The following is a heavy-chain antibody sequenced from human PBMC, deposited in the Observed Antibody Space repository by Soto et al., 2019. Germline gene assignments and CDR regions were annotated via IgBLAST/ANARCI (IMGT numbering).Heavy chain of an antibody. J-gene: IGHJ6*02. CDR2: MNPNSGNT. V-gene: IGHV1-8*01. CDR1: GYTFTSYD. D-gene: IGHD3-10*01. Sequence: ASVKVSCKASGYTFTSYDINWVRQATGQGLEWMGWMNPNSGNTGYAQKFQGRVTITADESTSTAYMELSSLRSEDTAVYYCARDFAGLGSYSYYYYGMDVWGQGTTVTSP. CDR3: ARDFAGLGSYSYYYYGMDV.